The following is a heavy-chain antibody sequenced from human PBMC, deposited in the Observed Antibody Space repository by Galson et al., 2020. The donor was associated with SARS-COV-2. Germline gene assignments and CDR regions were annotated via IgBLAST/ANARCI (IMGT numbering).Heavy chain of an antibody. CDR3: AKEGGSGWATDYFQH. J-gene: IGHJ1*01. CDR2: LNDRGDDP. Sequence: GGSLRLSCAASGFTFSYYAMAWVRQAPGKGLEWVSLLNDRGDDPYYADSVKGRLTISRDNFKNTLYLQMNNLRAEDTAVYYCAKEGGSGWATDYFQHWGQGTLVTVSS. D-gene: IGHD6-19*01. CDR1: GFTFSYYA. V-gene: IGHV3-23*01.